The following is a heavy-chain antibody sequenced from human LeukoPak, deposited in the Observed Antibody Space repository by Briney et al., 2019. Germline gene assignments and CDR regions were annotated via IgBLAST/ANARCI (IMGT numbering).Heavy chain of an antibody. CDR2: IYSGGST. V-gene: IGHV3-66*01. CDR1: GFTVSSNY. Sequence: GGSLRLSCAASGFTVSSNYMNWVRQAPGKGLEWVSVIYSGGSTYYADSVKGRFSISRDNSKNTVYLQMNSLRAEDTAVYYCARRSQQESWPAAFDFWGQGTMVTVSS. D-gene: IGHD5-24*01. J-gene: IGHJ3*01. CDR3: ARRSQQESWPAAFDF.